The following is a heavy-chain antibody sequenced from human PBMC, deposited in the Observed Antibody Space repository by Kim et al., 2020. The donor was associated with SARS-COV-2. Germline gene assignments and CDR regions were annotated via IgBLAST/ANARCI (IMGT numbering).Heavy chain of an antibody. D-gene: IGHD3-10*01. Sequence: ADSVKGRFTISRDNSKNTLYLQMNSLRAEDTAVYYCARDAVRGVISPGPWGQGTLVTVSS. CDR3: ARDAVRGVISPGP. J-gene: IGHJ5*02. V-gene: IGHV3-30*01.